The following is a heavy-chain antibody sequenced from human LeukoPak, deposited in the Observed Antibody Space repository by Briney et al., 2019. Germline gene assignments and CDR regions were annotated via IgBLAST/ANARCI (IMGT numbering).Heavy chain of an antibody. CDR3: ARTRYYDILTGNILGSPPDY. CDR2: ISSSGSTI. J-gene: IGHJ4*02. CDR1: GFTFSDYY. Sequence: PGGSLRLSCAASGFTFSDYYMSWIRQAPGKGLEWVSYISSSGSTIYYADSVKGRFTISRDNAKNSLYLQMNSLRAEDTAVYYCARTRYYDILTGNILGSPPDYWGQGTLVTVSS. V-gene: IGHV3-11*04. D-gene: IGHD3-9*01.